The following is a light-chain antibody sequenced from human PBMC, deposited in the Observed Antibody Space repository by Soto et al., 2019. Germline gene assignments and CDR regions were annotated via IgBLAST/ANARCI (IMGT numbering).Light chain of an antibody. CDR3: QQYGSSPPSST. J-gene: IGKJ5*01. CDR2: GAS. Sequence: EIVLTQSPGTLSLSPGERAALSCRASQSVSSKFLAWYQQKPGQAPRLLIYGASTRAAGIPDRFSGSGSGTDFTLTISRLEPEDFAVYYCQQYGSSPPSSTFGQGTRLEIK. CDR1: QSVSSKF. V-gene: IGKV3-20*01.